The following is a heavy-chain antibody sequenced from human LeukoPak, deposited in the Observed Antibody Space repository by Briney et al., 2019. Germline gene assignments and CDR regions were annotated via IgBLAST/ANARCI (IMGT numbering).Heavy chain of an antibody. V-gene: IGHV3-30*02. Sequence: GGSLSLSCAASGFTFSSYGMHWVRQAPGKGLEWVAFIRYDGSNKYYADSVKGRFTISRDNSKNTLYLQMNSLRAEDTAVYYCAKDSSSWYRYYFDYWGQGTLVTVSS. J-gene: IGHJ4*02. CDR3: AKDSSSWYRYYFDY. CDR2: IRYDGSNK. CDR1: GFTFSSYG. D-gene: IGHD6-13*01.